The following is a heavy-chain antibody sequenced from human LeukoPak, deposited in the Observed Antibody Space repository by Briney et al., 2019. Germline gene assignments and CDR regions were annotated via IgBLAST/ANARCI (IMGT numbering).Heavy chain of an antibody. CDR3: AARYCSGGSCYYFDY. CDR2: IKQDGSEK. CDR1: GFTFSSYW. Sequence: GGSLRLSCAASGFTFSSYWMSWVRQAPGKGLEWVANIKQDGSEKYYVDSVKGRFTISRDNAKNSLYLQMNSLRAEDTAVYYCAARYCSGGSCYYFDYWGQGTLVTFSS. D-gene: IGHD2-15*01. V-gene: IGHV3-7*01. J-gene: IGHJ4*02.